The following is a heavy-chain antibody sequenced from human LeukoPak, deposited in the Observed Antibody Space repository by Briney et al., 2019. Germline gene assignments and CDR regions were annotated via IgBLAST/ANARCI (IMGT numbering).Heavy chain of an antibody. Sequence: GGYLRLSCAASGFTFSSYSMNWVRQAPGRGLEWVSSISSSSRYTYYADSVKGRFTISRDNAKNSLYLQMNSLRAEDTAVYYCVRDLTTVTTAFFVYWGQGTLVTVSS. CDR2: ISSSSRYT. D-gene: IGHD4-11*01. CDR1: GFTFSSYS. V-gene: IGHV3-21*01. CDR3: VRDLTTVTTAFFVY. J-gene: IGHJ4*02.